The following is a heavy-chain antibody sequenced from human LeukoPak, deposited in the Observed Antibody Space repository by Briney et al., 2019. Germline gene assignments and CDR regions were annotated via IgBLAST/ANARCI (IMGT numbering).Heavy chain of an antibody. CDR3: ARESSAIARSFDY. CDR2: IIPIFGTA. V-gene: IGHV1-69*13. Sequence: ASVKVSCKASGGTFSSYAISWVRQAPGQGLEWMGGIIPIFGTANYAQKFQGRVTITADESTSTAYMELSSLRSEDTAVYYCARESSAIARSFDYWGQGTLVTVSS. D-gene: IGHD1-26*01. J-gene: IGHJ4*02. CDR1: GGTFSSYA.